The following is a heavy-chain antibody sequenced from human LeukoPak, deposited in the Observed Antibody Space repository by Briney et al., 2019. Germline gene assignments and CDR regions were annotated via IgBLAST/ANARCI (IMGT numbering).Heavy chain of an antibody. CDR2: ISGSGGST. CDR1: GFTFSSYA. V-gene: IGHV3-23*01. Sequence: GGSLRLSCAASGFTFSSYAMSWVRQAPGKGLEWVSAISGSGGSTYYADSVKGRFTISRDNAKNSLYLQMNSLRAEDTAVYYCAKVLVGTTCFEYWGQGTLVTVSS. D-gene: IGHD1-7*01. J-gene: IGHJ4*02. CDR3: AKVLVGTTCFEY.